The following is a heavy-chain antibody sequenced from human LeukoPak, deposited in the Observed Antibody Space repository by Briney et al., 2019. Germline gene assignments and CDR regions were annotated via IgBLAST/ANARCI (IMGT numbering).Heavy chain of an antibody. D-gene: IGHD3-10*01. Sequence: GGSLRLSCAASGFIVSTYGMHWVRQAPGKGLEWVAFIRYDGSYKYYTDSVKGRFTISRDNSDNSLYLQMNSPGVEDTAVYYCAKDAAQGSGIYCFDSWGQGILVTVSS. CDR3: AKDAAQGSGIYCFDS. CDR2: IRYDGSYK. CDR1: GFIVSTYG. V-gene: IGHV3-30*02. J-gene: IGHJ4*02.